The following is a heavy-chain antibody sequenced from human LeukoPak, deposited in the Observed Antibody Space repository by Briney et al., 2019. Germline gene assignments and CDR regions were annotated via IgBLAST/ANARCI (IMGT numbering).Heavy chain of an antibody. V-gene: IGHV3-30*04. J-gene: IGHJ4*02. Sequence: GGSLRLSCAASGFTFSSYAMHWVRQAPGKGLEWEAVILYDGSNKYYADSVKGRFTISRDNSKNTLYLQMNSLRAEDTAVYYCARVIQWLIDYWGQGTLVTVSS. D-gene: IGHD5-12*01. CDR1: GFTFSSYA. CDR2: ILYDGSNK. CDR3: ARVIQWLIDY.